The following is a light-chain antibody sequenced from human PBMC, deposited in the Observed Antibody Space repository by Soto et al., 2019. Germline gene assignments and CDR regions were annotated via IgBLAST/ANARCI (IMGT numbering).Light chain of an antibody. J-gene: IGLJ2*01. CDR3: QVWDSSSVCV. CDR1: NFGSKS. Sequence: SYELTQPPSVSVAPGKTARITCGGNNFGSKSVHWYQQKPGQAPVLVIYYDSDRPSGSPERFSGSNSGNTATLTISRVEAGDEADYYCQVWDSSSVCVFGGGTKLTVL. CDR2: YDS. V-gene: IGLV3-21*04.